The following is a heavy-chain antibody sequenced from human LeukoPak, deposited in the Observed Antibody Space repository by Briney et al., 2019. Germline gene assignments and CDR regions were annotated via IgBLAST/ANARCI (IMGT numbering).Heavy chain of an antibody. CDR3: ARGKVVENYYYYMDV. D-gene: IGHD2-2*01. Sequence: SVKVSCKASGGTFSSYAISWVRQAPGQGLEWMGGIIPIFGTANYAQKFQGRVTITADESTSTAYMELSSLRSEDTAVYYCARGKVVENYYYYMDVWGKGTTVTVSS. V-gene: IGHV1-69*13. CDR2: IIPIFGTA. J-gene: IGHJ6*03. CDR1: GGTFSSYA.